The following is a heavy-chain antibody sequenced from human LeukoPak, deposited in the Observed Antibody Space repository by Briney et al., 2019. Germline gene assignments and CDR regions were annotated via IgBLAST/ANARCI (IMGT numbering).Heavy chain of an antibody. V-gene: IGHV4-39*01. D-gene: IGHD6-6*01. CDR3: ARGLYSSSPERVYYYYYMDV. CDR1: GGSISSNSYY. CDR2: IYYSGST. J-gene: IGHJ6*03. Sequence: SETLSLTCAVSGGSISSNSYYWGWIRQPPGKGLEWIGSIYYSGSTYYNPSLKSRVTISVDTSKNQFSLKLSSVTAADTAVYYCARGLYSSSPERVYYYYYMDVWGKGTTVTVSS.